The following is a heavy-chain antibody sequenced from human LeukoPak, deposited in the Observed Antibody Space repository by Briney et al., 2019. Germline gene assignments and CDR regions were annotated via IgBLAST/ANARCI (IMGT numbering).Heavy chain of an antibody. J-gene: IGHJ4*02. CDR2: IYTSGST. D-gene: IGHD2-15*01. CDR1: GGSISSYY. Sequence: SQTLSLTCTVSGGSISSYYWSWIRQPPGKGLAWIGYIYTSGSTNYNPSLKSRVTISVDTSKNQFSLKLSSVTAADTAVYYCARGVVSDYWGQGTLVTVSS. CDR3: ARGVVSDY. V-gene: IGHV4-4*09.